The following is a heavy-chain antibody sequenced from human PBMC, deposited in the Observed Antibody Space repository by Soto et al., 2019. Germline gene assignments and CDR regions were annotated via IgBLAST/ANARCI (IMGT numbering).Heavy chain of an antibody. CDR1: GFTFDDYA. J-gene: IGHJ4*02. CDR3: VKDFYYYGPGIYTPEAY. V-gene: IGHV3-9*01. D-gene: IGHD3-10*01. Sequence: DVQLVESGGGLVQPGRSLRLSCAASGFTFDDYAMHWVRQAPGKGLEWVSGINWNSGNIGYADSVKGRFTISRDNAKNSLYLQMNSLRAEDTALYYCVKDFYYYGPGIYTPEAYWGQGTLVTVSS. CDR2: INWNSGNI.